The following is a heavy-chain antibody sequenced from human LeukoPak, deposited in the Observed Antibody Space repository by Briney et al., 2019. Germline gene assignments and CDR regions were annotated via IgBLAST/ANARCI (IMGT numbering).Heavy chain of an antibody. Sequence: GGSLRLSCAASGFTFSSYGMHWVRQAPGKGLEWVAVISYDGSNKYYADSVKGRFTISRDNSKNTLYLQMNSLRAEDTAVYYCAPKGAARPFDYWGQGTLVTVSS. CDR3: APKGAARPFDY. CDR2: ISYDGSNK. V-gene: IGHV3-30*03. J-gene: IGHJ4*02. CDR1: GFTFSSYG. D-gene: IGHD6-6*01.